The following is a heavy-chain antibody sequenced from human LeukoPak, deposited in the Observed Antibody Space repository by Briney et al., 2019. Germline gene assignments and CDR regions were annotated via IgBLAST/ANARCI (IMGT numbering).Heavy chain of an antibody. V-gene: IGHV3-74*01. CDR3: ARDRPNWGIDC. J-gene: IGHJ4*02. Sequence: GGSLRLSCAASGFTFTSYWMHWVRQAPGKGLVWVSRINSDGSGITYADSVRGRFTMSRDNAKNTLYLQMNSLRAEDTAVYYCARDRPNWGIDCWGQGTLVTVSS. CDR2: INSDGSGI. CDR1: GFTFTSYW. D-gene: IGHD7-27*01.